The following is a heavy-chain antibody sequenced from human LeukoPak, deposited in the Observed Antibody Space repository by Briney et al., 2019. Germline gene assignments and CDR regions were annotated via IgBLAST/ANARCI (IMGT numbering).Heavy chain of an antibody. CDR3: AREDFWSGFPFDY. V-gene: IGHV1-2*06. CDR2: INPNSGGT. Sequence: GASVKVSCKASGYTFTGYYMHWVRQAPGQGLEWMGRINPNSGGTNYAQKFQGRVTMTRDTSISTAYMELSRLRSDDTAVYYCAREDFWSGFPFDYWGQGTLVTVSS. J-gene: IGHJ4*02. CDR1: GYTFTGYY. D-gene: IGHD3-3*01.